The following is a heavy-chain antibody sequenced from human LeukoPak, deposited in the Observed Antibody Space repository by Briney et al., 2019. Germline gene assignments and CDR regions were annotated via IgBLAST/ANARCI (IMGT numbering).Heavy chain of an antibody. CDR1: GYTFTGYY. CDR3: ARQGHYNWFDP. J-gene: IGHJ5*02. CDR2: ISAYNGNT. V-gene: IGHV1-18*04. Sequence: GASVKVSCKASGYTFTGYYMHWVRQAPGQGLEWMGWISAYNGNTNYAQKLQGRVTMTTDTSTSTAYMEPRSLRSDDTAVYYCARQGHYNWFDPWGQGTLVTVSS.